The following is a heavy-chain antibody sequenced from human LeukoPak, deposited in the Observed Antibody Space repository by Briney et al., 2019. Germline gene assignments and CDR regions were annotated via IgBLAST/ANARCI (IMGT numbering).Heavy chain of an antibody. CDR1: GFTFSSYA. Sequence: GGSLRLSCAASGFTFSSYAMSWVRQAPGKGLEWVSAISGSGGSAYYADSVKGRFTISRDNSKNTLYLQMNSLRAEDTAVYYCAKDITKQWLYGFDYWGQGTLVTVSS. J-gene: IGHJ4*02. D-gene: IGHD6-19*01. CDR2: ISGSGGSA. CDR3: AKDITKQWLYGFDY. V-gene: IGHV3-23*01.